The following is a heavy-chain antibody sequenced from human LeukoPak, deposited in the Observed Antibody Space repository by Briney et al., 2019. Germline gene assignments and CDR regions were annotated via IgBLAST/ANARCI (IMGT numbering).Heavy chain of an antibody. CDR2: IYYSGRT. Sequence: SETLSLTCTVSGGSISSSTYYWGWIRQPPGKGLEWIGSIYYSGRTYYNPSLKSRVTISVDTPKNQFSLKLSSVTAADAAVYYCAREIPGVGFLEWLPKGSFDIWGQGTMVTVSS. D-gene: IGHD3-3*01. V-gene: IGHV4-39*07. J-gene: IGHJ3*02. CDR1: GGSISSSTYY. CDR3: AREIPGVGFLEWLPKGSFDI.